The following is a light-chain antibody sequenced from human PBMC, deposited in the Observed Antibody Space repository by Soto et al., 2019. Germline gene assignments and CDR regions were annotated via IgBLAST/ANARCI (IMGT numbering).Light chain of an antibody. CDR3: QQFAKSST. CDR2: DAT. Sequence: IQMTHSPSTLSASFCDSVTNTFRASHNIERWMAWYQQKRGRAPSLLIFDATTLHSGVPSRFSGGGSGTEFTLTINGLQPDDFATYYCQQFAKSSTFGQGTKVDIK. J-gene: IGKJ1*01. CDR1: HNIERW. V-gene: IGKV1-5*01.